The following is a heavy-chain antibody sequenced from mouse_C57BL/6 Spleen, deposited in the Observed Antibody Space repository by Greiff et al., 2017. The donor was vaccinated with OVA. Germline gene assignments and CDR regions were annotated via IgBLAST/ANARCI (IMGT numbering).Heavy chain of an antibody. CDR3: AREGYYSNYEAMDY. CDR1: GFTFSSYA. CDR2: ISDGGSYT. D-gene: IGHD2-5*01. J-gene: IGHJ4*01. Sequence: EVMLVESGGGLVKPGGSLKLSCAASGFTFSSYAMSWVRQTPEKRLESVATISDGGSYTYYPDNVKGRFTISRDNAKNNLYLQMSHLKSEDTAMYYCAREGYYSNYEAMDYWGQGTSVTVSS. V-gene: IGHV5-4*01.